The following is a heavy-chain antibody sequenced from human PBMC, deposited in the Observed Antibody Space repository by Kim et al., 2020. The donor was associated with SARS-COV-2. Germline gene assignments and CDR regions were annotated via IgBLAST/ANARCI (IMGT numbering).Heavy chain of an antibody. CDR2: IHHSGNT. CDR1: GDSINSINW. V-gene: IGHV4-4*02. CDR3: VRLRTDSGSYFRFDY. Sequence: SETLSLTCAVSGDSINSINWWSWVRQPPGKGLEWIGEIHHSGNTNYNQSLKSRVSISVDNSNNLFSLKLSSVTAADTAVYYCVRLRTDSGSYFRFDYWGQGTLDAVST. D-gene: IGHD1-26*01. J-gene: IGHJ4*02.